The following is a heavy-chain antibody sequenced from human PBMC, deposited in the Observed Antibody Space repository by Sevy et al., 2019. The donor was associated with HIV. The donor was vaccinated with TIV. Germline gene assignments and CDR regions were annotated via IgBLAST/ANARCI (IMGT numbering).Heavy chain of an antibody. D-gene: IGHD3-3*01. Sequence: SETLSLTCTVSGGSISSYYWSWIRQPAGKGLEWIGRIYTSGSTNYNPSLKSRVTMSVDTSKNQFSLKLSSVTAADTAVYYCARETYYDFWSGYPYYYYGMDVWGQWTTVTVSS. J-gene: IGHJ6*02. CDR1: GGSISSYY. V-gene: IGHV4-4*07. CDR3: ARETYYDFWSGYPYYYYGMDV. CDR2: IYTSGST.